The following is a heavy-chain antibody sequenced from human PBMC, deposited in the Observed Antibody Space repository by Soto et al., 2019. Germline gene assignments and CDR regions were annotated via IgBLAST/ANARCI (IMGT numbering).Heavy chain of an antibody. CDR3: ARHGGSGSYFSFQWDFDY. CDR1: GGSISSYY. V-gene: IGHV4-59*08. D-gene: IGHD3-10*01. CDR2: IYYSGST. Sequence: PSETLSLTCTVSGGSISSYYWSWIRQPPGKGLEWIGYIYYSGSTNYNPSLKSRVTISVDTSKNQFSLKLSSVTAADTAVYYCARHGGSGSYFSFQWDFDYWGQGTLVTVSS. J-gene: IGHJ4*02.